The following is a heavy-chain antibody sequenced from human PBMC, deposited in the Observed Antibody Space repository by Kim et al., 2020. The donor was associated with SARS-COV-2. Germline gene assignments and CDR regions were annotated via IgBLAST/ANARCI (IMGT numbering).Heavy chain of an antibody. V-gene: IGHV3-23*01. Sequence: GGPLRLSCAASGFTFSSYAMSWVRQAPGKGLEWVSAISGSGGSTYYADSVKGRFTISRDNSKNTLYLQMNSLRAEDTAVYYCAKGIRLLRVHYFDYWGQGTLVTVSS. CDR2: ISGSGGST. D-gene: IGHD3-16*01. J-gene: IGHJ4*02. CDR1: GFTFSSYA. CDR3: AKGIRLLRVHYFDY.